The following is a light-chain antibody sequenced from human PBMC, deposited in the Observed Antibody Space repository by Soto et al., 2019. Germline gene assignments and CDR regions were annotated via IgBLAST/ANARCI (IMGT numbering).Light chain of an antibody. Sequence: EIVLTQSPATLSLSPGERATLSCRASQSVSSYLAWYQQKPGQAPRLLIYDASNRATGIPARFGGSGSGTDFTLTISSLEPEDFAVYYCQQLSNWPPTFGQGTKVEIK. V-gene: IGKV3-11*01. CDR3: QQLSNWPPT. CDR1: QSVSSY. J-gene: IGKJ1*01. CDR2: DAS.